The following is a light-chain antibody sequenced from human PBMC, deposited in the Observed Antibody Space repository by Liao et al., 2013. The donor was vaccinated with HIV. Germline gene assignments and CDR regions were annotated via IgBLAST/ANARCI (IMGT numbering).Light chain of an antibody. CDR2: KDS. CDR1: ALPKQY. CDR3: QSADSSGTYQGV. V-gene: IGLV3-25*03. J-gene: IGLJ1*01. Sequence: SYELTQPPSVSVSPGQTASITCSGDALPKQYAYWYQQKPGQAPVLVIYKDSERPSGIPERFSGSSSGTTVTLTISGVQAEDEADYYCQSADSSGTYQGVFGTGTKVTVL.